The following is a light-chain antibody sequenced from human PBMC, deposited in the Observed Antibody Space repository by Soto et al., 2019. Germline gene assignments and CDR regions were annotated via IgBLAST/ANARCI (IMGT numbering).Light chain of an antibody. CDR2: AAS. CDR3: QQYNSYSWT. Sequence: AIRMTQSPSSLSASTGDRVTITCRASQCISSYLAWYQQKPGKAPKLLIYAASTLQSGVPSRFSGSGSGTDFTLTISCLQSDDFATYYCQQYNSYSWTFGQGTKVDIK. J-gene: IGKJ1*01. CDR1: QCISSY. V-gene: IGKV1-8*01.